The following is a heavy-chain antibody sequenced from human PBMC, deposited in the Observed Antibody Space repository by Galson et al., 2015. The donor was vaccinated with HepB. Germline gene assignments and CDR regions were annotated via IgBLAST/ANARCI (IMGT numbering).Heavy chain of an antibody. Sequence: SLRLSCAASGFTFSSYAMHWVRQAPGKGLEYVSAISSNGGSTYYADSVKGRFTISRDNSKNTLYLQMSSLRAEDTAVYYCVKDLDYYGSGSYSDFDYWGQGTLVTVSS. CDR3: VKDLDYYGSGSYSDFDY. V-gene: IGHV3-64D*06. CDR1: GFTFSSYA. D-gene: IGHD3-10*01. J-gene: IGHJ4*02. CDR2: ISSNGGST.